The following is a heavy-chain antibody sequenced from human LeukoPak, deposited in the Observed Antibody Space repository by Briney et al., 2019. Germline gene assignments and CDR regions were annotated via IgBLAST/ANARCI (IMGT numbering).Heavy chain of an antibody. CDR1: GGSISSYY. D-gene: IGHD3-22*01. J-gene: IGHJ4*02. V-gene: IGHV4-4*07. CDR2: IYTSGST. CDR3: ARLGGYVYDSSGYHLFDY. Sequence: SETLSLTCTVSGGSISSYYWSWIRQPAGKGLEWIGRIYTSGSTNYNPSLKSRVTMSVDTSKNQFSLKLSSVTAADTAVYYCARLGGYVYDSSGYHLFDYWGQGTLVTVSS.